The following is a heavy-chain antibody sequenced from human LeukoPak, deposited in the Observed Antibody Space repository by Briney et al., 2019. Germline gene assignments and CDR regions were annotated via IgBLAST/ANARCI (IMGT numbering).Heavy chain of an antibody. J-gene: IGHJ4*02. CDR1: GFTVSTNY. D-gene: IGHD2-21*02. Sequence: HPGGSLRLSCAASGFTVSTNYMTWIRQAPGKGLEWVSVMYTLGNTNYADSVKGRFTISRDNSKNTLFLQMNSLRAEDTAVYFCARDVGGGDTFDYWGQGTLVTVSS. V-gene: IGHV3-66*03. CDR3: ARDVGGGDTFDY. CDR2: MYTLGNT.